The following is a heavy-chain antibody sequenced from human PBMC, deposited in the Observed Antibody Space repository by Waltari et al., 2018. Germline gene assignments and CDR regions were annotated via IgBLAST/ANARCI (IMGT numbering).Heavy chain of an antibody. J-gene: IGHJ4*02. CDR1: GYTFTGYY. Sequence: QVQLVQSGAEVKKPGASVKVSCKASGYTFTGYYMHWVRQAPGQGLEWMGWINPNSGGTNYAQKFQGRLTMTRDTSISNAYMELGRLRSDDTAVYYCARDNPGEHDYGGIPFDYWGQGTLVTVSS. V-gene: IGHV1-2*02. CDR3: ARDNPGEHDYGGIPFDY. CDR2: INPNSGGT. D-gene: IGHD4-17*01.